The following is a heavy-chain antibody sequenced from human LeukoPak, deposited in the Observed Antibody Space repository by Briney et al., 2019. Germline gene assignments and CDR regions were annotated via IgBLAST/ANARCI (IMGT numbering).Heavy chain of an antibody. D-gene: IGHD2-15*01. CDR1: GYTFTDYY. V-gene: IGHV1-69-2*01. Sequence: ASVKISCKVSGYTFTDYYMHWVQQAPGKGLEWMGLVDPEDGETIYAEKFQGRVTITADTSTDTAYMELSSLRSEDTAVYYCATPSGGGSYDHWFDPWGQGTLVTVFS. J-gene: IGHJ5*02. CDR3: ATPSGGGSYDHWFDP. CDR2: VDPEDGET.